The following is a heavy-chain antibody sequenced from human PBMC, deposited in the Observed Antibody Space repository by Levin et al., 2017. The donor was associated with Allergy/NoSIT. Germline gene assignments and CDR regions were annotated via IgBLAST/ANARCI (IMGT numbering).Heavy chain of an antibody. CDR1: GFTFTDFY. D-gene: IGHD3-10*01. V-gene: IGHV3-11*01. J-gene: IGHJ4*02. Sequence: GESLKISCAASGFTFTDFYMSWIRQAPGKGLEWVSYSSSGGDTIYYADSVKDRFTISRDNAKRSLYLQMNSLRAEDTAVYYCVRVRNYYGDYWGQGTLVTVSS. CDR3: VRVRNYYGDY. CDR2: SSSGGDTI.